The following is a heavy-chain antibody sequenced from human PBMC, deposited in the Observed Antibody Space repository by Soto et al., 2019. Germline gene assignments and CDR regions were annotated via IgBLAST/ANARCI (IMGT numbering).Heavy chain of an antibody. V-gene: IGHV3-21*01. CDR1: GFTFSSYS. Sequence: GGSLRLSCAASGFTFSSYSLNWVRQAPGKGLEWVSSINSRSSYIYYADSVKVRFTISRDNAKNSLYLQMNSLRGEDTAVYYWTLDPSDLWETDQYFQHWGQGTRVTVSS. D-gene: IGHD3-3*01. J-gene: IGHJ1*01. CDR3: TLDPSDLWETDQYFQH. CDR2: INSRSSYI.